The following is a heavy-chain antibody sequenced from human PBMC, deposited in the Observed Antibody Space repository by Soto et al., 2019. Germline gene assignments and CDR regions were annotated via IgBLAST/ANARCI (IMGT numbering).Heavy chain of an antibody. CDR1: GGSISSGGYY. CDR3: ARTARDYYDSSGYPLH. Sequence: PSETLSLTCTVSGGSISSGGYYWSWIRQHPGKGLEWIGYIYYSGSTYYNPSLKSRVTISVDTSKNQFSLKLSSVTAADTAVYYCARTARDYYDSSGYPLHWGQGTLVTVSS. CDR2: IYYSGST. V-gene: IGHV4-31*02. J-gene: IGHJ1*01. D-gene: IGHD3-22*01.